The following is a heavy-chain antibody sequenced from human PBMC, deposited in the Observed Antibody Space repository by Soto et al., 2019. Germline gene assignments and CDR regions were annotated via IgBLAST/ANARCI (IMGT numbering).Heavy chain of an antibody. CDR2: INPNSGNI. J-gene: IGHJ4*02. CDR3: ARGRASGSYYLLDY. V-gene: IGHV1-8*01. Sequence: ASVKVSCIAYGDTFTTYDINRVRQATGHGLEWMGWINPNSGNIGYAQRFQGRVTMTRDTAIRTAYMEVSSLRSDDTAVYYCARGRASGSYYLLDYWGQGTLVTVS. D-gene: IGHD3-10*01. CDR1: GDTFTTYD.